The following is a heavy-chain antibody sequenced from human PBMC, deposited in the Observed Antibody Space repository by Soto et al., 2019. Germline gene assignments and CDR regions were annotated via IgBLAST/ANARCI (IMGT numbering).Heavy chain of an antibody. D-gene: IGHD3-3*01. V-gene: IGHV4-34*01. CDR3: VREGYYDSWGYYYGMDV. CDR2: INHGGHT. Sequence: QVQLQQWGAGLLKPSETLSLTCAVYGGSLSGYYWSWIRQPPGKGLEWIGEINHGGHTNYNPSLKSRVTISADTPKNQFSLKVTSLTAADTAVYYCVREGYYDSWGYYYGMDVWGQGTTVTVSS. J-gene: IGHJ6*02. CDR1: GGSLSGYY.